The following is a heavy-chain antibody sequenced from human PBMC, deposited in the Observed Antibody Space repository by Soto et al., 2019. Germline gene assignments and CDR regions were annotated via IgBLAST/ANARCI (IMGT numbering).Heavy chain of an antibody. Sequence: NPSETLSLTCAVYCGSFSGYYWSWIRQPPGKGLEWIGEINHSGSTNYNPSLKSRVTISVDTSKNQFSLKLSSATAADTAVYYCARGVPKAYYDFWSGYFPFADWFDPWGQGTLVTVSS. CDR1: CGSFSGYY. V-gene: IGHV4-34*01. J-gene: IGHJ5*02. CDR3: ARGVPKAYYDFWSGYFPFADWFDP. CDR2: INHSGST. D-gene: IGHD3-3*01.